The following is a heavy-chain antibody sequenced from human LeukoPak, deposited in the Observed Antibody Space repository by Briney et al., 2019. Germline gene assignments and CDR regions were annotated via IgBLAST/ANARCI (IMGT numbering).Heavy chain of an antibody. V-gene: IGHV4-34*01. Sequence: SETLSLTCAVYGGSFSGYYWSWIRQPPGKGLEWIGEINHSGSTNYNPSLKSRVTISVDTSKNQFSLKLSSVTAADTAVYFCSSGPYFDYWGQRTLVTVSS. CDR1: GGSFSGYY. CDR2: INHSGST. D-gene: IGHD6-25*01. CDR3: SSGPYFDY. J-gene: IGHJ4*02.